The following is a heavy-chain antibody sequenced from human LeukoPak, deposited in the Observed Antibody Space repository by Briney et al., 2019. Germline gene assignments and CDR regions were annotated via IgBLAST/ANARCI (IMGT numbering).Heavy chain of an antibody. Sequence: SETLSLTCTVSGGSISSYYWSWIRQPPGKGLEWIGYIYYSGSTNYNPPLKSRVTIPINTSKNHFSLQLSSVTAADTALYYCARTIEYSSSWGLFDYWGQGPLVTVSS. CDR3: ARTIEYSSSWGLFDY. J-gene: IGHJ4*02. CDR2: IYYSGST. CDR1: GGSISSYY. D-gene: IGHD6-6*01. V-gene: IGHV4-59*01.